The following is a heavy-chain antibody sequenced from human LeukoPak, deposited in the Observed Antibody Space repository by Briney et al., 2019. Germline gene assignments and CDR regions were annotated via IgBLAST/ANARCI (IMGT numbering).Heavy chain of an antibody. V-gene: IGHV1-8*01. CDR1: GYTFTSYD. CDR3: ARASIQLERQGYYYYMDV. Sequence: ASVKVSCKASGYTFTSYDINWVRQATGQGLEWMGWMNPNSGNTGYAQKFQGRVTMTRNTSISTAYMELSSLRSEDTAVYYCARASIQLERQGYYYYMDVWGKGTTVTISS. D-gene: IGHD1-1*01. J-gene: IGHJ6*03. CDR2: MNPNSGNT.